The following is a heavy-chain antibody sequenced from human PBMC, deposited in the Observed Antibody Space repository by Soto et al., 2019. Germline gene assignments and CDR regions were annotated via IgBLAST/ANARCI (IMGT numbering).Heavy chain of an antibody. J-gene: IGHJ4*02. CDR3: FGRVSGEYDY. V-gene: IGHV3-64*01. Sequence: EVQLAESGGGMVQPGGSLRLSCVASGFTFSSYDMHWVRQAPGKGLECVSSISSNGGTTYYGNSVKGRFTISRDNSKNPPYPQMGSLRAEDMAVYYLFGRVSGEYDYWGQGTLVTVSS. D-gene: IGHD3-10*01. CDR2: ISSNGGTT. CDR1: GFTFSSYD.